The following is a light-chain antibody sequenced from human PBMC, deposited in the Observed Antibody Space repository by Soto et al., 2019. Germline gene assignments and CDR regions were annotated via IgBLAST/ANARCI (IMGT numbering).Light chain of an antibody. Sequence: QSVLTQPPSASGTPGQRVTISCSGSSSNIGSNTVNWYQQLPGTAPKLLIYSNNQRPSGDPVRFSGSKSGTSASLAISGLQSEDEADYYCAAWDDSLNGVVFGGGTKLTVL. J-gene: IGLJ2*01. CDR2: SNN. V-gene: IGLV1-44*01. CDR1: SSNIGSNT. CDR3: AAWDDSLNGVV.